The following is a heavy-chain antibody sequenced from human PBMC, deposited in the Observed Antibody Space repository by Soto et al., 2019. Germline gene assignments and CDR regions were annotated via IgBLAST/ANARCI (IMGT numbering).Heavy chain of an antibody. V-gene: IGHV1-46*01. CDR2: INPSGGST. D-gene: IGHD2-15*01. Sequence: QVQLVQSGAEVKKPGASVKVSCKASGYTFTSYYMHWVRQAPGQGLEWMGIINPSGGSTSYAQKFQGRVTMTRDTSTSTVYMELSSLRSEDTAVYYCARVRPLGDCSGGSCYPYAFDIWGQGTMVTVSS. J-gene: IGHJ3*02. CDR1: GYTFTSYY. CDR3: ARVRPLGDCSGGSCYPYAFDI.